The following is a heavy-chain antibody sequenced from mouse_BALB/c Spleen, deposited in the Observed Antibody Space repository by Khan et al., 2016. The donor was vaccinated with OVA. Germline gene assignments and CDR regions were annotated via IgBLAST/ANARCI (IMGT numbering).Heavy chain of an antibody. Sequence: VQLQQSGAELARPGASVKMSCKASGYTFTSYTIHWIKERPGQGLEWIGYIKPSNGYTTYNQKFKDKATLTTDKSSTTAYLQLSSLTSDDSSVYNFIRDRADHRNGGCFAYWGQETLVTVSA. V-gene: IGHV1-4*01. CDR1: GYTFTSYT. J-gene: IGHJ3*01. CDR3: IRDRADHRNGGCFAY. D-gene: IGHD2-14*01. CDR2: IKPSNGYT.